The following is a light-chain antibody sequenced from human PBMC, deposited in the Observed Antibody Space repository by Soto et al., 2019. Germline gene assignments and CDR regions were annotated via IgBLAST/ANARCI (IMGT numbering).Light chain of an antibody. CDR3: QQSYTTPYS. J-gene: IGKJ2*03. CDR2: VAS. Sequence: DIQMTQSPSSLSASVGDRVTITCRASQSIRSYLNWYQQKPGKAPNLLIYVASSLQTGVPSRFSGSGSGTEFTLTISSVQPEDFATYYCQQSYTTPYSVGQGTKLEI. V-gene: IGKV1-39*01. CDR1: QSIRSY.